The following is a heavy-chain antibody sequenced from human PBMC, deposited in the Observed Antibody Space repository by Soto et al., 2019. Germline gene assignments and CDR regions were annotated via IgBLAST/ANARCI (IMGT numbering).Heavy chain of an antibody. CDR1: DGVFSSCS. Sequence: SETLSLTCVVNDGVFSSCSWNWLRQSPGKGLEWVEAINDPGGTTYNPSLKSRGTIEIETSRSQFTLTLSSVTAADTDLYYCARSYYTILHGYYTWGQGTQVTVSS. CDR3: ARSYYTILHGYYT. CDR2: INDPGGT. J-gene: IGHJ5*02. V-gene: IGHV4-34*01. D-gene: IGHD3-9*01.